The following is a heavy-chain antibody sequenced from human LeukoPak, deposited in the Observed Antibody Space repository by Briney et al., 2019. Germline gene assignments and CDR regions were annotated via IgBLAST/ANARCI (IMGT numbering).Heavy chain of an antibody. D-gene: IGHD3-22*01. CDR1: GGTFSSYA. Sequence: SVKVSCKASGGTFSSYAISWVRQAPGQGLEWMGGIIPIFGTANYAQKFQGRVTITADESTSTAYMELSSLRSEDTAVYYCARVHEYYYDSSGYYYFDYWGQGTLVTVSS. CDR3: ARVHEYYYDSSGYYYFDY. V-gene: IGHV1-69*13. J-gene: IGHJ4*02. CDR2: IIPIFGTA.